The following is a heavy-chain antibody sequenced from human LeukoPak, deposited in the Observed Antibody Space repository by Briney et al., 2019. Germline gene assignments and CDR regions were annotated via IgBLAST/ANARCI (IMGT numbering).Heavy chain of an antibody. D-gene: IGHD3-10*01. V-gene: IGHV3-23*01. J-gene: IGHJ4*02. CDR1: GFTFSSYA. CDR2: ISGSSSST. CDR3: PILPGSYGDY. Sequence: GGSLRLSCAASGFTFSSYAMSWVRQAPGKGLEWVSTISGSSSSTYYADSVKGRFTISRDNTKNTLYLQMNSLRAEDTAVYYCPILPGSYGDYWGQGTLVTVSS.